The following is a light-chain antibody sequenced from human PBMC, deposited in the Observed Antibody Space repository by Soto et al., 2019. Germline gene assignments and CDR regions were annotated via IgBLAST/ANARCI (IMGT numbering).Light chain of an antibody. J-gene: IGKJ1*01. CDR1: QSLSGN. Sequence: EIVLTQSPGTLSLSPGETATLSCRASQSLSGNLAWYQQKPGQAPRLLLFRASTRATGVPARFSGSGSGTDFTLTISRLEPEDVAVYYCQQYEAVVTFGQGTKVDIK. V-gene: IGKV3-20*01. CDR3: QQYEAVVT. CDR2: RAS.